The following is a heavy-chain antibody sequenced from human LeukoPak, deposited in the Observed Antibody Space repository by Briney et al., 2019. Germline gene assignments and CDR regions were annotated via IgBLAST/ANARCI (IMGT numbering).Heavy chain of an antibody. J-gene: IGHJ2*01. D-gene: IGHD1-14*01. CDR3: ARQSRDNWNHRDWYFDL. CDR2: IYYSGST. CDR1: GGSISSSSYY. V-gene: IGHV4-39*01. Sequence: SETLSLTCTVSGGSISSSSYYWGWIRQPPGKGLEWIGSIYYSGSTYYNPSLKSRVTISVDTSKNQFSLKLSSVTAADTAVYYCARQSRDNWNHRDWYFDLWGRGTLVTVSS.